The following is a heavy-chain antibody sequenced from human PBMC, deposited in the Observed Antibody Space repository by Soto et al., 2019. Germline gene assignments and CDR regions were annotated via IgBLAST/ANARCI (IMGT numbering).Heavy chain of an antibody. CDR3: AGERQGISGVDYYTGLDV. CDR1: GGSISSGGYY. V-gene: IGHV4-30-4*01. Sequence: QVQLQESGPGLVKPSQTLSLTCTVSGGSISSGGYYWSWIRQPPGKGLEWIGYIYYSGSTYYNPSLKNRLIIALDTSKHQFSLRLSSVTAADTAVYDCAGERQGISGVDYYTGLDVWGPGTTVTVSS. CDR2: IYYSGST. J-gene: IGHJ6*02. D-gene: IGHD3-10*01.